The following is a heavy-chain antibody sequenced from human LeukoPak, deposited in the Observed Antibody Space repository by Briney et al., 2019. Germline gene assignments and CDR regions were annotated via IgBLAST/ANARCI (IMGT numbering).Heavy chain of an antibody. J-gene: IGHJ3*02. CDR2: INPNSGGT. Sequence: GAPVEASGKASGHTFTGYYMNWVPQSPGQGLEWMGWINPNSGGTNYAQKFQGRVTMTRDTSISTAYMELSRLRSDDTAVYYCASCRDYGDNWGQCALDIWGQGKMVTVSS. CDR1: GHTFTGYY. D-gene: IGHD4-17*01. V-gene: IGHV1-2*02. CDR3: ASCRDYGDNWGQCALDI.